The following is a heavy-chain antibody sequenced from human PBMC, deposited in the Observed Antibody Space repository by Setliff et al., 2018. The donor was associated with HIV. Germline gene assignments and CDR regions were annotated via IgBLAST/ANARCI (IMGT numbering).Heavy chain of an antibody. D-gene: IGHD6-19*01. V-gene: IGHV5-10-1*01. J-gene: IGHJ6*02. CDR2: IDPSDSYI. Sequence: LGESLKISCKGSGKSLSNYWINWVRQMPGKGLEWMGRIDPSDSYINYGPSFQGHVTISADKSTNTAFLQWSSLKASDSAMYYCAKHLSPGSGWYSKARGMDVWGQGTTVTVSS. CDR1: GKSLSNYW. CDR3: AKHLSPGSGWYSKARGMDV.